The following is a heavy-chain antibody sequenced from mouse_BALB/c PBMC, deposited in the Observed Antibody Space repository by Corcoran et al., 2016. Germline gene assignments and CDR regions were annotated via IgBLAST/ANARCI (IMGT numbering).Heavy chain of an antibody. V-gene: IGHV1-26*01. CDR1: GYSFTGYY. D-gene: IGHD1-2*01. CDR3: ARGLRLPDAMDY. J-gene: IGHJ4*01. Sequence: EVQLQQSGPELVKPGASVKISCKASGYSFTGYYMHWVKQSHVKSLEWIGRINPYNGATSYNQNFKDKASLTVDKSSSTAYMELHSLTSEDSAVYYGARGLRLPDAMDYWGQGTSVTVSS. CDR2: INPYNGAT.